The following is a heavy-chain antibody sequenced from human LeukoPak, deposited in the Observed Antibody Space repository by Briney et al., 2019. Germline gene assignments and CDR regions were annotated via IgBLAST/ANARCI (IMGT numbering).Heavy chain of an antibody. D-gene: IGHD6-13*01. CDR1: GFTFDDYA. CDR3: AKDSAAAKGAFDI. J-gene: IGHJ3*02. Sequence: GRSLRLSCAASGFTFDDYAMHWVRQAPGKGLEWVSGISWNSGSIGYADSVKGRFTISRDNAKNSPYLQMNSLRAEDTALYYCAKDSAAAKGAFDIWGQGTMVTVSS. CDR2: ISWNSGSI. V-gene: IGHV3-9*01.